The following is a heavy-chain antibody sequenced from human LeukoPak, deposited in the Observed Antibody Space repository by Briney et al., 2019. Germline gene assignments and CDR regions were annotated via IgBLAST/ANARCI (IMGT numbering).Heavy chain of an antibody. V-gene: IGHV1-46*01. J-gene: IGHJ4*02. CDR1: GYTFISYG. CDR2: INPSGGST. D-gene: IGHD6-13*01. Sequence: ASVKVSCRASGYTFISYGISWVRQAPGQGLEWMGIINPSGGSTSYAQKFQGRVTMTRDTSTSTVYMELSSLRSEDTAVYYCARTGYSSSWYEYWGQGTLVTVSS. CDR3: ARTGYSSSWYEY.